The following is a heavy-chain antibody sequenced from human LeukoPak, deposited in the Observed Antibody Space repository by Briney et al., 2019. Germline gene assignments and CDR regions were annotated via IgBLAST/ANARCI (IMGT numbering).Heavy chain of an antibody. Sequence: GGSLRLSCAASGFTFSSYSMNWVRQAPGKGVEWVSSISSSSSYIYYADSVKGRFTISRDNAKGSLYLQMNSLRAEETAVYYCARDPGGDPQTDYYYYYYMDVWGKASTVTVSS. V-gene: IGHV3-21*01. D-gene: IGHD2-21*02. CDR1: GFTFSSYS. CDR3: ARDPGGDPQTDYYYYYYMDV. J-gene: IGHJ6*03. CDR2: ISSSSSYI.